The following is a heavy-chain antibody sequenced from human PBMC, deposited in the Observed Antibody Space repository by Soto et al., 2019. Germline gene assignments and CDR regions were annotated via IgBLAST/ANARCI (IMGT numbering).Heavy chain of an antibody. CDR2: IYHSGST. Sequence: SETLSLTCSVSVGSISSGGYSWSWIRQPPGKGLEWIGYIYHSGSTYYNPSLKSRVTTSVDRSKNQFSLKLSSVTAADTAVYYCDSYDFWSGYYGRDVWGQGKTVTGSS. J-gene: IGHJ6*02. CDR3: DSYDFWSGYYGRDV. V-gene: IGHV4-30-2*01. CDR1: VGSISSGGYS. D-gene: IGHD3-3*01.